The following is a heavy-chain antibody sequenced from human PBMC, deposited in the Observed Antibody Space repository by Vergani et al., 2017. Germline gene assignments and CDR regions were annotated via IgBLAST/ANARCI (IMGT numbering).Heavy chain of an antibody. CDR2: IYWNDDK. D-gene: IGHD1-20*01. V-gene: IGHV2-5*01. CDR1: GFSLSTSRVG. J-gene: IGHJ3*02. Sequence: QITLKESGPTLVKPTQTLTLTCTFSGFSLSTSRVGVGWIRQPPGKALEWLALIYWNDDKRYSPSLKSRLTITKDTSKNQVVLTMTNMDPVDTATYYCAHRRFNWNGRAFDIWGQGTMVTVSS. CDR3: AHRRFNWNGRAFDI.